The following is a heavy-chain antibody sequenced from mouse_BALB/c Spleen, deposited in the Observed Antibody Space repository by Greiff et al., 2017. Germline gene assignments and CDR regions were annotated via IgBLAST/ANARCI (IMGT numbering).Heavy chain of an antibody. CDR1: GFTFSDYY. Sequence: EVQRVESGGGLVKPGGSLKLSCAASGFTFSDYYMYWVRQTPEKRLEWVATISDGGSYTYYPDSVKGRFTISRDNAKNNLYLQMSSLKSEDTAMYYCARVDYRYGFAYWGQGTLVTVSA. CDR3: ARVDYRYGFAY. V-gene: IGHV5-4*02. D-gene: IGHD2-14*01. J-gene: IGHJ3*01. CDR2: ISDGGSYT.